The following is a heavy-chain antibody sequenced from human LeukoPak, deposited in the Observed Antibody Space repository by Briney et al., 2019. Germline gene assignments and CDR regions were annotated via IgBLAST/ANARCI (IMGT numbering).Heavy chain of an antibody. D-gene: IGHD3-10*01. CDR1: GFTFANTW. CDR2: INNDGSTT. CDR3: AVGGTYGSGS. Sequence: PGGSLRLSCAASGFTFANTWMYWVRQAPGKGLVGVSLINNDGSTTNYADSVKGRFTISRDNAKNTVYLQMNSLRAEDTAVYYCAVGGTYGSGSWGQGTLVTVSS. V-gene: IGHV3-74*01. J-gene: IGHJ4*02.